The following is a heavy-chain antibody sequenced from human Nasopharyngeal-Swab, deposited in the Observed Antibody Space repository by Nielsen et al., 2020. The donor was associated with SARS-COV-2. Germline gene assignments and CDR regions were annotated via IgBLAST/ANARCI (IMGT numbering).Heavy chain of an antibody. V-gene: IGHV4-59*01. D-gene: IGHD2-15*01. J-gene: IGHJ6*02. CDR3: ARVSGYCSGDSCYANFYYYGMDV. CDR1: GGSIRSYY. Sequence: SETLSLTCTVSGGSIRSYYWSWIRQPPGKGLEWIGYIYYSGSTNYNPSLKSRVTISEDTSENQFSLRLSSVTAADTAVYYCARVSGYCSGDSCYANFYYYGMDVWGQGTTVTVSS. CDR2: IYYSGST.